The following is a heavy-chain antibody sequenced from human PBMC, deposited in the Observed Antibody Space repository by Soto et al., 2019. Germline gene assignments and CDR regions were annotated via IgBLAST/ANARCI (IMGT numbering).Heavy chain of an antibody. CDR3: ARVRYYDSSGYFGDLDY. D-gene: IGHD3-22*01. Sequence: ASVKVSCKASGYTFTSYGISWVRQAPGQGLEWMGWISAYNGNTNYAQKHQGRVTMTTDTSTSTAYMELRSLRSDDTAVYYCARVRYYDSSGYFGDLDYWGQGTLVT. CDR1: GYTFTSYG. CDR2: ISAYNGNT. J-gene: IGHJ4*02. V-gene: IGHV1-18*01.